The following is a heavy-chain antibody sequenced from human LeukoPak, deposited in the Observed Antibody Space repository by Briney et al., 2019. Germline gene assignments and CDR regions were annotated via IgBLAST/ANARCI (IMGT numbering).Heavy chain of an antibody. CDR1: GYSISSGYY. V-gene: IGHV4-38-2*01. CDR3: ARFLSGTGSSGYPD. Sequence: PSETLSLTCAVSGYSISSGYYWGWIRQPPGKGLEWIGSIYHSGSTYYNPSLKSRVTISVDTSKNQFSLKLSSVTAADTAVYYCARFLSGTGSSGYPDWGRGTLVTVSS. CDR2: IYHSGST. J-gene: IGHJ4*02. D-gene: IGHD3-22*01.